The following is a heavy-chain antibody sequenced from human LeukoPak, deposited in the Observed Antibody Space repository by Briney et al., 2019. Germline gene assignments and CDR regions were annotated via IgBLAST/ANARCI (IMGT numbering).Heavy chain of an antibody. Sequence: GSLRLSCAASGFSFSHYNMNWVRQAPGKGLEWVSYITGSSSTIYYADSVKGRFTISRDNAKNSLYLQINSLRAEDTAVYYCARASITMARGELVFYFDYWGQGTLVTVSS. CDR1: GFSFSHYN. J-gene: IGHJ4*02. CDR3: ARASITMARGELVFYFDY. CDR2: ITGSSSTI. V-gene: IGHV3-48*04. D-gene: IGHD3-10*01.